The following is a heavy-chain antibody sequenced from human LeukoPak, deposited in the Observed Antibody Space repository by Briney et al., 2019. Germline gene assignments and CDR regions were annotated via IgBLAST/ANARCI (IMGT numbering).Heavy chain of an antibody. D-gene: IGHD6-19*01. CDR3: ARSEEAVAGPYYYYYMDV. J-gene: IGHJ6*03. CDR2: ISGYNGNT. CDR1: GYTFTNHG. V-gene: IGHV1-18*01. Sequence: ASVKVSCKTSGYTFTNHGITWVRQAPGQGLEWMGWISGYNGNTNYAQKFQGRVTMTQDTSTSTAYMELRNLRSDDTAVYYCARSEEAVAGPYYYYYMDVWGKGTTVTVSS.